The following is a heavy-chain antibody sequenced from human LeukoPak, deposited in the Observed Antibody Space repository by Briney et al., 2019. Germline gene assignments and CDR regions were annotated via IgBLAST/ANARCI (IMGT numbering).Heavy chain of an antibody. J-gene: IGHJ4*02. V-gene: IGHV3-15*01. Sequence: GGSLRLSCAASGFTFSNAWMSWVRQARGKGLEWVGHIKSKTDGGTTDYAAPVKGRFTISRDDSKNTLYLQMNSLKTEDTAVYYCTTDGYDFWPFDYWGQGTLVTVSS. CDR1: GFTFSNAW. CDR2: IKSKTDGGTT. CDR3: TTDGYDFWPFDY. D-gene: IGHD3-3*01.